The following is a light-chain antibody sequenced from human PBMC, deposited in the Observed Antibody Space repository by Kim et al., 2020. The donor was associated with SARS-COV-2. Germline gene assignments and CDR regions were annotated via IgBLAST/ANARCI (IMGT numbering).Light chain of an antibody. CDR1: QTVNSRY. Sequence: EVVLTQSPATLSLSPGERATLSCRASQTVNSRYLAWYQQTPGQATRLLIYGASTRAAGIPDRFSGSGSGTDFTLTISRLEPEDFAVYYWHQYGSSPWTSGHGTKVDIK. J-gene: IGKJ1*01. CDR2: GAS. V-gene: IGKV3-20*01. CDR3: HQYGSSPWT.